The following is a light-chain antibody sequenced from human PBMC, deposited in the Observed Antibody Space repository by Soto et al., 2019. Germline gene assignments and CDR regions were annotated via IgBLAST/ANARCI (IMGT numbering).Light chain of an antibody. CDR2: GAS. CDR1: QSASSSY. V-gene: IGKV3-20*01. CDR3: QQYGGSRPRYT. J-gene: IGKJ2*01. Sequence: EIVLTQSPGTLSLSPGERVTLSCRASQSASSSYLAWYQQKPGQAPRLLIYGASSRATGIPDRFSGSGSGTDFTRTISRLESEHVAVYYCQQYGGSRPRYTFAQGTKLEI.